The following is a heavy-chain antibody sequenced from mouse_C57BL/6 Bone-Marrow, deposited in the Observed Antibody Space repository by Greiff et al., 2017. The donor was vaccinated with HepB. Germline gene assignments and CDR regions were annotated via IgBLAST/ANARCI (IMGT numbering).Heavy chain of an antibody. J-gene: IGHJ4*01. V-gene: IGHV14-4*01. CDR3: TTIHYAMDY. Sequence: VQLQQSGAELVRPGASVKLSCTASGFNIKDDYMHWVKQRPEQGLEWIGWIDPENGDTEYASKFQGKATITADKSSNTAYLQLSILTSEDTAVYYCTTIHYAMDYWGQGTSVTVSS. CDR1: GFNIKDDY. CDR2: IDPENGDT.